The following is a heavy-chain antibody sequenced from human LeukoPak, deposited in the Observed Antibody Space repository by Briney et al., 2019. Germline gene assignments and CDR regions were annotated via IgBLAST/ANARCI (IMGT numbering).Heavy chain of an antibody. Sequence: GASVKVSCKASGYTFTSYAMHWVRQAPGQRLEWMGWINAGNGNTKYSQKFQGRVTITRDTSASTAYMELSSLRSEDTAVYYCAKVSIAARPALDYWGQGTLVTVSS. V-gene: IGHV1-3*01. CDR2: INAGNGNT. CDR3: AKVSIAARPALDY. D-gene: IGHD6-6*01. J-gene: IGHJ4*02. CDR1: GYTFTSYA.